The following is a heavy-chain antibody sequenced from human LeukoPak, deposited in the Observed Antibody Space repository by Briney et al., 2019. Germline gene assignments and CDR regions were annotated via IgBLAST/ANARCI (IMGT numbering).Heavy chain of an antibody. D-gene: IGHD1-1*01. CDR3: APTPEAYTSNWNV. J-gene: IGHJ4*02. V-gene: IGHV1-2*02. CDR1: GYSFTDDY. Sequence: ASVKVSCKTSGYSFTDDYVQWVRQAPGQGLDWMGWINPDSGFTNYAQKFQGRVTMTRDTSISTAYMEVRRLRPDDTAVYYCAPTPEAYTSNWNVWGQGTLVTVSS. CDR2: INPDSGFT.